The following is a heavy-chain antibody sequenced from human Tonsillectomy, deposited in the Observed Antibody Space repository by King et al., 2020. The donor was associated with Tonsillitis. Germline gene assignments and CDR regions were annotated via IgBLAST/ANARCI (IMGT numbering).Heavy chain of an antibody. CDR2: ISWNSGSI. V-gene: IGHV3-9*01. Sequence: VQLVESGGGLVQPGRSLRLSCAASGFTFDDYAMHWVRHAPGKGLEWVSGISWNSGSIGYADSVKGRFTISRDNAKNSLYLQMNSLRAEDTALYYCAKDIGSSSPYYFDYWGQGTLVTVSS. J-gene: IGHJ4*02. CDR1: GFTFDDYA. CDR3: AKDIGSSSPYYFDY. D-gene: IGHD6-13*01.